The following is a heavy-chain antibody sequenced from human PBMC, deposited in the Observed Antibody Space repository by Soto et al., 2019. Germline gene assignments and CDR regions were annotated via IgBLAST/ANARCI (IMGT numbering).Heavy chain of an antibody. J-gene: IGHJ3*02. CDR3: ARPYCSGGSCYQYDAFDS. CDR1: GFTFSSYS. V-gene: IGHV3-48*01. CDR2: ISSSSSTI. D-gene: IGHD2-15*01. Sequence: EVQLVESGGGLVQPGGSLRLSCAASGFTFSSYSMNWVRQAPGKGLEWVSYISSSSSTIYYADSVKGRFTISRDNAKNSLYLQMNSLRAEDTAVYYCARPYCSGGSCYQYDAFDSWGQGTMVTVSS.